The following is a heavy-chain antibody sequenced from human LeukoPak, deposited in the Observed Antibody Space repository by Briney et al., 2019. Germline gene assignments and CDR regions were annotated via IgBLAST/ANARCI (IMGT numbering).Heavy chain of an antibody. V-gene: IGHV1-18*01. CDR2: IIAYNGNT. CDR3: ARGEKWLVPPDY. J-gene: IGHJ4*02. CDR1: GYTSTSYG. Sequence: ASVKLSCKVSGYTSTSYGISWVRQPPGHGLEWMGWIIAYNGNTNNAKKLQGRVTMTTDPSPTTAYMERTSLRSNDPAVNYCARGEKWLVPPDYWGRGALVSVPS. D-gene: IGHD6-19*01.